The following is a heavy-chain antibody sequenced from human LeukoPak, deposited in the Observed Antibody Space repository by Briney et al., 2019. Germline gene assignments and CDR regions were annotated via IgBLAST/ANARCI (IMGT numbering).Heavy chain of an antibody. CDR2: ISAYNGNT. CDR3: ARDTGIATHAYYYYGMDV. V-gene: IGHV1-18*01. CDR1: GYTFTSYG. Sequence: ASVKVSCKASGYTFTSYGISWMRQDPGQGREGMGWISAYNGNTNYAQKLQGRVTMTTDTSTSTAYMELRSLRSDDTAVYYCARDTGIATHAYYYYGMDVWGQGTTVTVSS. J-gene: IGHJ6*02. D-gene: IGHD6-13*01.